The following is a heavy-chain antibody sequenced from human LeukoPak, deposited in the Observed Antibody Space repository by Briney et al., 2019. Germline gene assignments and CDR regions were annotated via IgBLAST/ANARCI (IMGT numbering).Heavy chain of an antibody. CDR2: IIPILGIA. D-gene: IGHD3-10*01. V-gene: IGHV1-69*04. Sequence: AASVKVSCKASGGTFSSYVISWVRQAPGQGLEWMGRIIPILGIANYAQKFQGRVTITAGKSTSTAYMELSSLRSEDTAVYYCARGYYGSGSYYLGMDVWGQGTTVTVSS. CDR1: GGTFSSYV. J-gene: IGHJ6*02. CDR3: ARGYYGSGSYYLGMDV.